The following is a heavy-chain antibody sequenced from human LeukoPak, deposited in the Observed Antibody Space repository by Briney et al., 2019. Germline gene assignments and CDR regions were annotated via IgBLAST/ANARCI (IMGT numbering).Heavy chain of an antibody. Sequence: PGGSLRLSCAASGFTFSSYAMSWVRQAPGKGLEWVSAISGSGGSTYYADSVKGRFTTSRDNSKNTLYLQMNSLRAEDTAVYYCAKGLGGSGWYRDAFDIWGQGTMVTVSS. CDR3: AKGLGGSGWYRDAFDI. J-gene: IGHJ3*02. D-gene: IGHD6-19*01. V-gene: IGHV3-23*01. CDR2: ISGSGGST. CDR1: GFTFSSYA.